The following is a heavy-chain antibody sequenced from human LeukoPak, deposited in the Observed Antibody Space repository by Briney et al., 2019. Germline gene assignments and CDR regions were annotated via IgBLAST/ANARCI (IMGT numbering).Heavy chain of an antibody. CDR1: GGTFSSYA. V-gene: IGHV1-69*04. D-gene: IGHD2-2*02. Sequence: ASVNVSCKASGGTFSSYAISWVRQAPGQGLEWMGRIIPIFGIANYAQKFQGRVTITADKSTSTAYMELSSLRSEDTAVYYCASIRYCSSTSCYTPFDYWGQGTLVTVSS. CDR2: IIPIFGIA. CDR3: ASIRYCSSTSCYTPFDY. J-gene: IGHJ4*02.